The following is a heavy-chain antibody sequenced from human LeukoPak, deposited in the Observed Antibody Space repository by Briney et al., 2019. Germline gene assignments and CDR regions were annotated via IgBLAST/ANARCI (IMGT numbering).Heavy chain of an antibody. D-gene: IGHD3-3*01. CDR3: TRDSNYDFWSGPQYGKPHDWFDP. V-gene: IGHV3-11*04. CDR1: GFTFSDYY. CDR2: ISSSGSTI. J-gene: IGHJ5*02. Sequence: GGSLRLSCAASGFTFSDYYMSWIRQAQGKGLEWVSYISSSGSTIYYADSVKGRFTISRDNAKNSLYLQMNSLRAEDTAVYYCTRDSNYDFWSGPQYGKPHDWFDPWGQGTLVTVSS.